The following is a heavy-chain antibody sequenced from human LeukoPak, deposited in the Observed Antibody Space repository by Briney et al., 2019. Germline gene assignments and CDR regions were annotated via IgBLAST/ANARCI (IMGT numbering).Heavy chain of an antibody. V-gene: IGHV1-2*02. CDR3: ARAGPELGIGY. CDR1: GYTFTGYY. CDR2: INPKSGGT. D-gene: IGHD7-27*01. J-gene: IGHJ4*02. Sequence: ASVKVSCKASGYTFTGYYMHWVRQAPGQGLEWMGWINPKSGGTNYAQKFQGRVTTTRDTSISTASMELSRLKSDDTAVYYCARAGPELGIGYWGQGTLVTVSS.